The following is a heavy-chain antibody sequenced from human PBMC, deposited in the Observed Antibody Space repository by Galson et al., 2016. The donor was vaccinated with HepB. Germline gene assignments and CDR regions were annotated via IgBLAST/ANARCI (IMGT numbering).Heavy chain of an antibody. Sequence: TLSLTCTVSGGPISAGGFYRSWIRLRPEKGLEWIGYIFHSGMTYYNPSLKTRLAISVDPSNNQFSLNLTAATAADTAIYFCARVDGKGPGAIFDYWGRGTRVTVSS. D-gene: IGHD1-14*01. J-gene: IGHJ4*02. CDR2: IFHSGMT. CDR3: ARVDGKGPGAIFDY. V-gene: IGHV4-31*03. CDR1: GGPISAGGFY.